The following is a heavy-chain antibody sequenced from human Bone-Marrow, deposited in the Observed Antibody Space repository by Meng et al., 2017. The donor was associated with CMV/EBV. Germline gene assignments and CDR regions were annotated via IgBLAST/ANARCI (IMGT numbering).Heavy chain of an antibody. Sequence: GESLKISCAASGFTFSSYWMHWVRQAPGKGLVWVSRINSDGSSTSYADSVKGRFTISRDNSKDTLYLQMNSLRAEDTAIYYCATFYGNYLTNWGQGTLVTVSS. J-gene: IGHJ4*02. CDR1: GFTFSSYW. V-gene: IGHV3-74*01. D-gene: IGHD3-22*01. CDR2: INSDGSST. CDR3: ATFYGNYLTN.